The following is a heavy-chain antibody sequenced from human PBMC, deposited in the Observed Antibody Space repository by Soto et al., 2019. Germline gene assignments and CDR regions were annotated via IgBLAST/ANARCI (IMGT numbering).Heavy chain of an antibody. CDR1: GDSISSGTNF. D-gene: IGHD2-2*01. Sequence: QLQLQESGPGLVKPSQTLSLTCTVSGDSISSGTNFWSWIRLPSGKGLAWVGFIHHSGTTFYNPSLKSRVMMSGDTSENQISLKMTSLTAAVTAVYYCARARGYCTRPSCSLFYFSGLDVWGQGTKVSVSS. V-gene: IGHV4-30-4*01. CDR2: IHHSGTT. J-gene: IGHJ6*02. CDR3: ARARGYCTRPSCSLFYFSGLDV.